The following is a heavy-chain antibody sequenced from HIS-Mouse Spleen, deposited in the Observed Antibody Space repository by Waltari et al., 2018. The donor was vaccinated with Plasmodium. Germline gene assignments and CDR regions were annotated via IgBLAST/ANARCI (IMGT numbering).Heavy chain of an antibody. CDR1: GFTLSSYG. CDR2: IWYDGSNK. Sequence: QVQLVESGGGVVQPGRSLRLSCAASGFTLSSYGMQWVRQAPGKGLEWVAVIWYDGSNKYYADSVKGRFTISRDNSKNTLYLQMNSLRAEDTAVYYCASSWYWYFDLWGRGTLVTVSS. CDR3: ASSWYWYFDL. V-gene: IGHV3-33*01. J-gene: IGHJ2*01. D-gene: IGHD6-13*01.